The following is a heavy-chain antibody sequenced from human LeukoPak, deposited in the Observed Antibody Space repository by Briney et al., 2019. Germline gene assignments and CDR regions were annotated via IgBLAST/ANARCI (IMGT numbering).Heavy chain of an antibody. V-gene: IGHV3-30*04. J-gene: IGHJ3*02. D-gene: IGHD3-10*01. Sequence: GGSLRLSCAASGFTLSSYAMHWVRQAPGKGLEWVAVISYDGSNKYYADSVKGRFTISRDNSKNTLYLQMNSLRAEDTAVYYCARTRDYYGSGSYYNDAFDIWGQGTMVTVSS. CDR3: ARTRDYYGSGSYYNDAFDI. CDR1: GFTLSSYA. CDR2: ISYDGSNK.